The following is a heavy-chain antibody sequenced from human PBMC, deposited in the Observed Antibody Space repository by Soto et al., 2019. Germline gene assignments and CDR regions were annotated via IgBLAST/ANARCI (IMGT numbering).Heavy chain of an antibody. CDR3: ARVWDLALSSSWVSWFDP. D-gene: IGHD6-13*01. CDR1: GYTFTNYG. J-gene: IGHJ5*02. Sequence: QVQLVQSGAEVKKPGASVKVSCKASGYTFTNYGISWVRQAPGQGLEWMGWISAYNGNTNYAQKLQGRVTMTTDTSTSTAYMELRSLRSDDTAVYYCARVWDLALSSSWVSWFDPWGQGTLVTVSS. CDR2: ISAYNGNT. V-gene: IGHV1-18*01.